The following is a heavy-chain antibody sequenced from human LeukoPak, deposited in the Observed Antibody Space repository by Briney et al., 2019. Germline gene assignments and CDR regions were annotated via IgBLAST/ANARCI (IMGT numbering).Heavy chain of an antibody. V-gene: IGHV5-51*01. CDR1: GYSFTNYW. CDR2: IYPGDSDT. Sequence: GESLKISCKGSGYSFTNYWIGWVRQMPGKGLEWMGIIYPGDSDTRYSPSFQGQVTISADRSISTAYLQWSSLKASDTAMYYCARAERLVPNYYDSSGYYYALGYWGQGTLVTVSS. CDR3: ARAERLVPNYYDSSGYYYALGY. J-gene: IGHJ4*02. D-gene: IGHD3-22*01.